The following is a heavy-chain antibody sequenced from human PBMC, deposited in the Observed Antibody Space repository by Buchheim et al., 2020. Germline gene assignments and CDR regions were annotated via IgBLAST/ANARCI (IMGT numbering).Heavy chain of an antibody. CDR3: ARDKRFGGSTVGFDC. J-gene: IGHJ4*02. CDR1: GGAISTTNW. CDR2: IYHSGST. V-gene: IGHV4-4*02. D-gene: IGHD4-23*01. Sequence: QVQLQESGPGLVKPSGTLSLTCAVSGGAISTTNWWIWVRQPPGKGLEWIGQIYHSGSTTYNASLKSRVTISVDESKNQFSLTLSSVTAADTAMYYCARDKRFGGSTVGFDCWGQGT.